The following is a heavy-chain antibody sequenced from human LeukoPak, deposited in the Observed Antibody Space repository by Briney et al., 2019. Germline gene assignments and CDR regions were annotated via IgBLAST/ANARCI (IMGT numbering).Heavy chain of an antibody. J-gene: IGHJ5*02. V-gene: IGHV4-39*01. CDR1: GGSIGGSSYY. CDR2: IYDSGIA. Sequence: SETLSLTCTVSGGSIGGSSYYWGWIRQPPGKGLEWTGSIYDSGIAYYNPSLKSRVIISVDTSKNQFSLKLSSVTAADTAVYYCARPGSSGWYTGNWFDPWGQGTLVTVSS. CDR3: ARPGSSGWYTGNWFDP. D-gene: IGHD6-19*01.